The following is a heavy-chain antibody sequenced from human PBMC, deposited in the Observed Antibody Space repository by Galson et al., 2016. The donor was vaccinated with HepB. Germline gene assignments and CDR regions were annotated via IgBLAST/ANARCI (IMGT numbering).Heavy chain of an antibody. CDR2: IWYDGSNK. J-gene: IGHJ4*02. CDR3: ARLRICGASCYSGGTFDY. D-gene: IGHD2-15*01. Sequence: SLRLSCAASGFTFSSYGMHWVRQAPGKGLEWVAIIWYDGSNKYYADSVKGRFTISRDNSNNMVYLQMNSLRAEDTATYYCARLRICGASCYSGGTFDYCGQGTLVTVSS. V-gene: IGHV3-33*01. CDR1: GFTFSSYG.